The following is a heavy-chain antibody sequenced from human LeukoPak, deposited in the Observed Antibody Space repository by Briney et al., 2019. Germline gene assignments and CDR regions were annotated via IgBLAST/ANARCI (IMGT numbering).Heavy chain of an antibody. Sequence: GGSLRLSCAASGFTFSSYSMNWVRQAPGKGLEWVSSISSSSSYIYYADSVKGRFTISRDNAKNSLYLQMNSLRAEDTAVYYCAREKGYATPGAFDIWGQGTMVTVSS. V-gene: IGHV3-21*01. J-gene: IGHJ3*02. CDR3: AREKGYATPGAFDI. D-gene: IGHD5-12*01. CDR1: GFTFSSYS. CDR2: ISSSSSYI.